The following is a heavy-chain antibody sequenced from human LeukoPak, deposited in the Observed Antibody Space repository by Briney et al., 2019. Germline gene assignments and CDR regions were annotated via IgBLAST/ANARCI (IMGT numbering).Heavy chain of an antibody. D-gene: IGHD2-21*02. CDR3: ARTYTAVHYFDY. CDR2: INPNSGGT. Sequence: ASVKVSCKASGYTFTGYYMHWVGQAPGQGLEWMGWINPNSGGTNYAQKFQGRVTMTRDTSISTAYMELSRLTSDDTALYYCARTYTAVHYFDYWGQGTLVTVSS. V-gene: IGHV1-2*02. J-gene: IGHJ4*02. CDR1: GYTFTGYY.